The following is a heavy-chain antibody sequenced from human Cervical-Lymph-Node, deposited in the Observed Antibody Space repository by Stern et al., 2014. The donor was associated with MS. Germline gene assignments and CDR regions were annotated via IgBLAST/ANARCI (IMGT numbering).Heavy chain of an antibody. J-gene: IGHJ2*01. CDR1: GGAVSDYY. Sequence: QVQLQESGPGLVKPSETLSLTCTVSGGAVSDYYWTWIRQRPGKGLECIGYISDTGTTNYNPSLHSRVTITLDTSQNQVPLRLRSVTAADTAVYYCARDPSTTASDWFFDLWGRGSLVTVSS. D-gene: IGHD2-21*02. CDR2: ISDTGTT. V-gene: IGHV4-59*02. CDR3: ARDPSTTASDWFFDL.